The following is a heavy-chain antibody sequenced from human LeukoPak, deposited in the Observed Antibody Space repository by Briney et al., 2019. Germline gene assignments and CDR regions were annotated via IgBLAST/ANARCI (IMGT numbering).Heavy chain of an antibody. Sequence: PGGSLRLSCAASGFTFSSYAMSWVRQAPGKGLEWVSAISGSGGSTYYADSVKGRFTISRDNSKNTLYLQMNSLRAEDTAVYYCAKVYSSGWYKGDAFDIWGQGTMVTVSS. CDR3: AKVYSSGWYKGDAFDI. V-gene: IGHV3-23*01. CDR2: ISGSGGST. CDR1: GFTFSSYA. D-gene: IGHD6-19*01. J-gene: IGHJ3*02.